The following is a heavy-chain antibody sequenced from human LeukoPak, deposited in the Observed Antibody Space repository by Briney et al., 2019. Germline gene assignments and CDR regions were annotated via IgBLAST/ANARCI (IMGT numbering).Heavy chain of an antibody. V-gene: IGHV3-66*01. CDR2: IDTSGTT. J-gene: IGHJ4*02. CDR1: GFTVSSKY. Sequence: GGSLRLSCVVSGFTVSSKYMSWVRQAPGXGLEWVSLIDTSGTTYYADSVKGRFTISRDNSKNTLYLQMYSLRAEDTAVYYCARENGGIDYWSQGTLVTVSS. CDR3: ARENGGIDY.